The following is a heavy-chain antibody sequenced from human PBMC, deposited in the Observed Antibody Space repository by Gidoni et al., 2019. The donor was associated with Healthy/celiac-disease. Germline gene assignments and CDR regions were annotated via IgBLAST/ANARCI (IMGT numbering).Heavy chain of an antibody. CDR1: GCTVEDYA. V-gene: IGHV3-9*01. CDR3: AKDRISGWPHYAFDI. J-gene: IGHJ3*02. D-gene: IGHD6-19*01. CDR2: ISGNSGSI. Sequence: EVQQVESGGGMVQPGRSLRLSCAASGCTVEDYAMNWVRQAPGKGLEWVSGISGNSGSIGYADSVKGRFTISRDNAKNSLYLQMNSLCSEATALYYCAKDRISGWPHYAFDIWGQGTMVTVSS.